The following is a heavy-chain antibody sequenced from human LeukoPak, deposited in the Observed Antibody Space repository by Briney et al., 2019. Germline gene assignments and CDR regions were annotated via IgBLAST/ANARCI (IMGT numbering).Heavy chain of an antibody. V-gene: IGHV3-23*01. Sequence: PGGSLRLSCAASGFTFSSYEMNWVRQAPGKGLEWVSAISGSGGSTYSADSVKGRFTISRDNSKNTVYLEMNSLRAEDTAVYYCARGERDIVVVPDTNFDYWGQGTLVTVSS. D-gene: IGHD2-2*01. CDR1: GFTFSSYE. J-gene: IGHJ4*02. CDR3: ARGERDIVVVPDTNFDY. CDR2: ISGSGGST.